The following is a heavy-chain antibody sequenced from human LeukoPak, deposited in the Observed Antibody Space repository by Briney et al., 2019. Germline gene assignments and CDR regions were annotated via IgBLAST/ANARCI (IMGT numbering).Heavy chain of an antibody. CDR1: GYTFTSYG. CDR2: ISAYNGNT. J-gene: IGHJ5*02. D-gene: IGHD1-26*01. CDR3: ARDERGSYFPGEEDNWFDP. Sequence: ASVKVSCKASGYTFTSYGISWVRQAPGQGLEWMGWISAYNGNTNYAQKLQGRVTMTTDTSTSTAYMELRSLRSDDTAAYYCARDERGSYFPGEEDNWFDPWGQGTLVTVSS. V-gene: IGHV1-18*01.